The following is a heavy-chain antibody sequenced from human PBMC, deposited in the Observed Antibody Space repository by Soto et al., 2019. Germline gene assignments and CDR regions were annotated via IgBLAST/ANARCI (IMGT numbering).Heavy chain of an antibody. Sequence: PGESLKISCKGSGYSFTSYWIGWVRQMPGKGLEWMGIIYPGDSDTRYSPSFQGQVTISADKSISTAYLQWSSLKASDTAMYYCARHYCSSTSCYQVYYYYSGMDVWGQGTTVTVSS. CDR1: GYSFTSYW. CDR3: ARHYCSSTSCYQVYYYYSGMDV. J-gene: IGHJ6*02. D-gene: IGHD2-2*01. CDR2: IYPGDSDT. V-gene: IGHV5-51*01.